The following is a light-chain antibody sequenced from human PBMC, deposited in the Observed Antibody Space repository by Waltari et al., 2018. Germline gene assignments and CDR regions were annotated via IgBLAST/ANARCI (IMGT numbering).Light chain of an antibody. Sequence: QSVLTQPPSASGTPGQTGTISCSGSNSNIGGNTVNWYQHLPGAAPKLIIYSNNQRPSGVPDRFSGSKSGTSASLAISGLQSEDEADYYCAAWDDTLNGLFGGGTKLTVL. V-gene: IGLV1-44*01. CDR2: SNN. J-gene: IGLJ2*01. CDR3: AAWDDTLNGL. CDR1: NSNIGGNT.